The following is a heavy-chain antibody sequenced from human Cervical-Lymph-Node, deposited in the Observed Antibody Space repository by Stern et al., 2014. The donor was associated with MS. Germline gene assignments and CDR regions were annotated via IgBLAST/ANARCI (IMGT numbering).Heavy chain of an antibody. Sequence: QVQLVQSGAEVKKPGASVKVSCKASGYTFTSYYMHWVRQAPGQGLEWLGIINPSGGKNNYAQKFQGRVNMTRDTSTGTVYMELSSLRSEDTAVYFCARGTYGDYDSANWYFDLWGRGTLVTVSS. J-gene: IGHJ2*01. D-gene: IGHD4-17*01. CDR3: ARGTYGDYDSANWYFDL. V-gene: IGHV1-46*01. CDR1: GYTFTSYY. CDR2: INPSGGKN.